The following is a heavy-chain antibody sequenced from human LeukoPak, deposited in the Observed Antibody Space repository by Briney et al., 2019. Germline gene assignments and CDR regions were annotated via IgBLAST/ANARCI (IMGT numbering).Heavy chain of an antibody. J-gene: IGHJ4*02. Sequence: GGSLRLSCAASGFTFSSYEMNWVRQAPGKGLEWGSYISSSGSTIYYADSVKGRFTISRDNANNSLYLQMNSLRAEDTAVYYCARGDDYGSAGDYFDYWGQGTLVTVSS. D-gene: IGHD3-10*01. CDR1: GFTFSSYE. CDR3: ARGDDYGSAGDYFDY. V-gene: IGHV3-48*03. CDR2: ISSSGSTI.